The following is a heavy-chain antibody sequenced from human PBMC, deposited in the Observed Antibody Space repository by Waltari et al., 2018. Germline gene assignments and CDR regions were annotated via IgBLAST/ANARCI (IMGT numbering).Heavy chain of an antibody. Sequence: QVQLGQSGAEVEKPGSSVEGSCKASGGPFSHYSIRWVRQAPGKGLEWMGGIIPILGIANYAQKFQCRVTITADKSTSTAYLELSSLRSEDTAVYYCARDPGYYFDNSPWGQGTLVTVSS. CDR1: GGPFSHYS. D-gene: IGHD3-22*01. CDR3: ARDPGYYFDNSP. V-gene: IGHV1-69*10. CDR2: IIPILGIA. J-gene: IGHJ5*02.